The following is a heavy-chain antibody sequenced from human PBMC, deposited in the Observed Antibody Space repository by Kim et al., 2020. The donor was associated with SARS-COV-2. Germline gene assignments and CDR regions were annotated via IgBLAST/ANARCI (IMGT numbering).Heavy chain of an antibody. CDR1: GFTVSRNY. CDR3: ARDLVVYGMDV. D-gene: IGHD2-15*01. V-gene: IGHV3-53*01. Sequence: GGSLRLSCAASGFTVSRNYMSWVRQAPGKGLEWVSVIYSGGSTYYADSVKGRFTISRDNSKNTLYVQMNSLRAEDTAVYYFARDLVVYGMDVWGQGTTVTVSS. J-gene: IGHJ6*02. CDR2: IYSGGST.